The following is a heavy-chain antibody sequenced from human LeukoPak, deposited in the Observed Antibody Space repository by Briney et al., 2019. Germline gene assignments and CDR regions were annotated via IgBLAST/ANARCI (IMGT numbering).Heavy chain of an antibody. CDR1: GDSITSDTYY. V-gene: IGHV4-39*02. CDR3: ATDPSSGWSNWFDP. CDR2: IYYSGTT. Sequence: SETLSLTCTVSGDSITSDTYYWGWIRQPPGKELEWIGTIYYSGTTFYNPSLKSRVTISVDTSKNQFSLRLNSVTAADTAVYYCATDPSSGWSNWFDPWGQGTLVTVSS. J-gene: IGHJ5*02. D-gene: IGHD6-19*01.